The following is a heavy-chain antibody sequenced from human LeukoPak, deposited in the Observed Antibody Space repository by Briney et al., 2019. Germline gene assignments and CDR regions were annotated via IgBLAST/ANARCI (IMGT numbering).Heavy chain of an antibody. D-gene: IGHD2-2*01. CDR2: IYHSGST. CDR3: ARGVVVPAASDITNWFDP. J-gene: IGHJ5*02. V-gene: IGHV4-4*02. Sequence: PSGTLSLTCAVPGGSISSSNWWSWVRQPPGKGLEWIGEIYHSGSTNYNPSLKSRVTISVDKSKNQFSLKLSSVTAADTAVYYCARGVVVPAASDITNWFDPWGQGALVTVSS. CDR1: GGSISSSNW.